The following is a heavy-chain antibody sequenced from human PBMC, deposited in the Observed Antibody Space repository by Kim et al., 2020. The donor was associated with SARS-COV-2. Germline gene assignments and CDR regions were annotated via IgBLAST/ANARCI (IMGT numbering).Heavy chain of an antibody. V-gene: IGHV3-43*01. Sequence: DSVKGRFTIYRDNSKNSLYLQMNSLRTEDTALYYCAKDRGILRYFDWLFDYWGQGTLVTVSS. J-gene: IGHJ4*02. CDR3: AKDRGILRYFDWLFDY. D-gene: IGHD3-9*01.